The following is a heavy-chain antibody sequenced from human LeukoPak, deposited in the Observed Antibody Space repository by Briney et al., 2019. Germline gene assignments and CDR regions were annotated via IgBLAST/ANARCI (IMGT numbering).Heavy chain of an antibody. J-gene: IGHJ2*01. V-gene: IGHV1-69*05. Sequence: SVKVSCKASGGTFSSYAISWVRQAPGQGLEGMGGIIPIFGTANYAQKLQGRVTMTTDTSTSTAYMELRSLRSDDTAVYYCARVLSGVATSPAITMIGPWYFDLWGRGTLVTVSS. D-gene: IGHD3-22*01. CDR3: ARVLSGVATSPAITMIGPWYFDL. CDR2: IIPIFGTA. CDR1: GGTFSSYA.